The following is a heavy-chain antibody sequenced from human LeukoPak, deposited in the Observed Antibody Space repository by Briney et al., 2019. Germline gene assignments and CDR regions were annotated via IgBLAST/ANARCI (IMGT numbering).Heavy chain of an antibody. J-gene: IGHJ4*02. CDR3: ARNRDGYNSFDY. Sequence: PSETLSLTCTVSGGAIRSQYWSWIRQPPGKGLEWIGYIYYSGSSYYNPSLRSRVTISVDTSKNHFSLKLSSVTAADTAVYYCARNRDGYNSFDYWGQGTLVTVSS. CDR2: IYYSGSS. D-gene: IGHD5-24*01. CDR1: GGAIRSQY. V-gene: IGHV4-59*06.